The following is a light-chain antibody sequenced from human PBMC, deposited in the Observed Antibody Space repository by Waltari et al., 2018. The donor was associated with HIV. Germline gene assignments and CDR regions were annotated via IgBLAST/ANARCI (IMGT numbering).Light chain of an antibody. CDR3: QNYDSAPVA. CDR2: GAS. V-gene: IGKV1-27*01. Sequence: DNQMSQPSSSLPAPVGDRVTITCRASRDISNDLAWYQQKSGEVPKLLIYGASTLRAGVSSRFRGSASGTEFTLTIDGLQPEDVASYYCQNYDSAPVAFGRGTRLEV. CDR1: RDISND. J-gene: IGKJ5*01.